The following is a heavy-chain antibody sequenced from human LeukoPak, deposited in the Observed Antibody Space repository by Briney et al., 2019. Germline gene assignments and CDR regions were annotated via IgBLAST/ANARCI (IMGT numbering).Heavy chain of an antibody. J-gene: IGHJ6*03. CDR3: ARGPNYQSLYNSYYFMNV. CDR1: GVSFSGYY. Sequence: SETLSLTCAVYGVSFSGYYWTWVRQPPGKGLEWIGEINHIGSTNYNPSLKKRVTISLDTSKNQFSVSLTSVTAADTAVYFCARGPNYQSLYNSYYFMNVWGKGTPVTVSS. D-gene: IGHD4/OR15-4a*01. CDR2: INHIGST. V-gene: IGHV4-34*01.